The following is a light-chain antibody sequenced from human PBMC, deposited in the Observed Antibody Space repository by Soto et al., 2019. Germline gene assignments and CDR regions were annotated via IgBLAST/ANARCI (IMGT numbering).Light chain of an antibody. CDR2: CSS. J-gene: IGKJ1*01. CDR3: QQYGSSGT. V-gene: IGKV3-20*01. Sequence: IVLTQSPGTLSLSPGERATLSCRAGQSFSNNYLALYQQKPGQSPSLLTYCSSNLATGIHDRFSGSGSGTDSTLTISRHEPEDFAVYYCQQYGSSGTFGQGTKVDI. CDR1: QSFSNNY.